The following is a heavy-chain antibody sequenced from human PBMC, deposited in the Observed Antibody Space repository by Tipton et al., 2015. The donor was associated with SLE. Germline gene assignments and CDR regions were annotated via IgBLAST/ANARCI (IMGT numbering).Heavy chain of an antibody. CDR3: AGGQLERRRFDY. CDR1: GGSISSYY. CDR2: IYYSGST. Sequence: LSLTCTVSGGSISSYYWSWIRQPPGKGLEWIGYIYYSGSTNYNPSLKSRVTISVDTSKNQFSLKLSSVTAADTAVYYCAGGQLERRRFDYWGQGTLVTVSS. V-gene: IGHV4-59*01. J-gene: IGHJ4*02. D-gene: IGHD1-1*01.